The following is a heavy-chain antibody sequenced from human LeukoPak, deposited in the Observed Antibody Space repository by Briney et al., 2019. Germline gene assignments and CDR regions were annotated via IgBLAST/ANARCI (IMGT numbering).Heavy chain of an antibody. J-gene: IGHJ4*02. CDR1: GGSINSYY. CDR2: IYDSGNT. Sequence: SETLSLTCTVAGGSINSYYWSWIRQPPGKGREWIGYIYDSGNTYYNPSLKSRVTISVDTSKSHFSLKMSSVTAADTAVYYCARHTPRGTSGWYRVFDYWGQGTLVTVSS. V-gene: IGHV4-59*08. D-gene: IGHD6-19*01. CDR3: ARHTPRGTSGWYRVFDY.